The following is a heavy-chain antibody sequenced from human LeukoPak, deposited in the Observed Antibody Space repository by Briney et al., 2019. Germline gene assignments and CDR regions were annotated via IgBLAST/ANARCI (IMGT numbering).Heavy chain of an antibody. J-gene: IGHJ6*02. CDR1: GFTFSSYW. CDR2: INHNGNVN. D-gene: IGHD3-16*01. Sequence: PGGSLRLSCAASGFTFSSYWMNWARQAPGKGLEWVASINHNGNVNYYVDSVKGRFTISRDNAKNSLYLRMSNLRAEDTAVYSCARGGGLDVWGQGATVTVSS. V-gene: IGHV3-7*03. CDR3: ARGGGLDV.